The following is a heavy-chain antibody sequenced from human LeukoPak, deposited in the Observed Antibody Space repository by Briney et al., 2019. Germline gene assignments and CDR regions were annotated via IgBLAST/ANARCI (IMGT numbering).Heavy chain of an antibody. J-gene: IGHJ4*02. CDR1: GFTFNRNW. CDR2: TKEDGSGK. Sequence: GGSQRLSCAASGFTFNRNWMSWLPQAPGKGQEWVANTKEDGSGKNYEDSVKGRFTISRDNAANSVSLLLNSLRAEDTAVYYCARDVGKGYFDYWGQGTLVTVSS. CDR3: ARDVGKGYFDY. V-gene: IGHV3-7*04.